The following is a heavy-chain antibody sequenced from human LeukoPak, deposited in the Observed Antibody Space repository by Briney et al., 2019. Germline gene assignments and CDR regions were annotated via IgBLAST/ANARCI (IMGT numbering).Heavy chain of an antibody. CDR3: ARREISSGYVYYFDY. J-gene: IGHJ4*02. CDR1: GGSISSYY. D-gene: IGHD3-22*01. CDR2: IYYSGGT. V-gene: IGHV4-59*01. Sequence: SETLSLTCTVSGGSISSYYWSWIRQPPGKGLEWMGYIYYSGGTNYNPSLKSRVTISVDTSKNQFSLMLITGPAADQPVYYWARREISSGYVYYFDYWGQGTLVTVSS.